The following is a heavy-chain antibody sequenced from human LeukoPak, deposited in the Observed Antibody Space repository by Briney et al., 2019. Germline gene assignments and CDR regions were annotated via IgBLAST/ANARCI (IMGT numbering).Heavy chain of an antibody. V-gene: IGHV3-23*01. J-gene: IGHJ4*02. D-gene: IGHD1-1*01. CDR3: AEPRQLERDGKGYFDY. Sequence: GGSLRLSCAASGFTFSSYSMNWVRQAPGKGLEWVSTIIGSGDTTYYADSVKGRFTISRDNSENTLYLQMNTLRAEDTAVYYCAEPRQLERDGKGYFDYWGQGTLVTVSS. CDR2: IIGSGDTT. CDR1: GFTFSSYS.